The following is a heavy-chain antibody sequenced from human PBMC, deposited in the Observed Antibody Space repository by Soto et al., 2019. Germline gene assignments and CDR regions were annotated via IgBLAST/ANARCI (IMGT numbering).Heavy chain of an antibody. CDR1: GGSFSDYY. CDR2: INHSGST. V-gene: IGHV4-34*01. D-gene: IGHD2-2*01. Sequence: SETLSLTCAVYGGSFSDYYWSWIRQPPGKGLEWIGEINHSGSTNYNPSLKSRVTISVDRSKNQFSLKLSSVTAADTAVYYCARGGIVVVPAAMGAFDIWGQGTMVTVSS. CDR3: ARGGIVVVPAAMGAFDI. J-gene: IGHJ3*02.